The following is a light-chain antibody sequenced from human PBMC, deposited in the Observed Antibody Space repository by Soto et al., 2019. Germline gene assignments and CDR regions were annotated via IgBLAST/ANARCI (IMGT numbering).Light chain of an antibody. CDR2: SSN. CDR3: AAWDGSLNGVV. CDR1: NSNIGSNT. J-gene: IGLJ3*02. V-gene: IGLV1-44*01. Sequence: QSVLTQPPSASGTPGQRVTISRSGSNSNIGSNTVNWYQQFPGAAPKLLVYSSNLRPSGVPDRFSGSKSGTSASLAISGLQSEDESDYYCAAWDGSLNGVVFGGGTKVNVL.